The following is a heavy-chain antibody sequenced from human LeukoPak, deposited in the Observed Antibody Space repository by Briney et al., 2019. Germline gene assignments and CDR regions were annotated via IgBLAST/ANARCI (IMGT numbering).Heavy chain of an antibody. Sequence: PGGSLRLSCAASGFTFDDYGMSWARQAPGKGLEWVSGINWNGGSTGYADSVKGRFTISRDSAKNSLYLQMNSLRAEDTALYYCARDSMIVVVTYHYYYMDVWGKGTTVTVSS. CDR3: ARDSMIVVVTYHYYYMDV. CDR2: INWNGGST. D-gene: IGHD3-22*01. J-gene: IGHJ6*03. CDR1: GFTFDDYG. V-gene: IGHV3-20*04.